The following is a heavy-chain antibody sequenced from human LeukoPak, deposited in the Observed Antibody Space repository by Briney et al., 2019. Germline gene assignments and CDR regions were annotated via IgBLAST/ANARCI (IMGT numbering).Heavy chain of an antibody. CDR1: GYTFTSYG. V-gene: IGHV1-18*01. CDR2: ISAYNVNT. Sequence: ASVKLSCKASGYTFTSYGISWVRQAPGQGLEWMGWISAYNVNTNYAQKLQGRVTMTTDTSTSTAYMEVRSLRSDDTAVYYCARMVRWMGGNYFDYWGQGTLVTVSS. J-gene: IGHJ4*02. CDR3: ARMVRWMGGNYFDY. D-gene: IGHD3-16*01.